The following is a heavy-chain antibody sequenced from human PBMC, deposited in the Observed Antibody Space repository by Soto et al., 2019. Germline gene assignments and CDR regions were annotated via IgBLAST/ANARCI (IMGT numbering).Heavy chain of an antibody. V-gene: IGHV1-69*02. CDR3: ASSIRSSTPFYYYYGMDV. Sequence: SVKVSCKASGGTFSSYTISWVRQAPGQGLEWMGRIIPILGIANYAQKFQGRVTITADKSTSTAYMELSSLRSEDTAVYYCASSIRSSTPFYYYYGMDVWGQGTTVTVSS. J-gene: IGHJ6*02. CDR2: IIPILGIA. CDR1: GGTFSSYT. D-gene: IGHD2-15*01.